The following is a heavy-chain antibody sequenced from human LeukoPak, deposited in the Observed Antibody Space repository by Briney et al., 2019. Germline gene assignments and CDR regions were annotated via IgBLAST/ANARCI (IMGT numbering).Heavy chain of an antibody. J-gene: IGHJ4*02. D-gene: IGHD4-17*01. CDR3: AKRPSDYGDYVTYFDY. Sequence: GGSLRLSCAASGFSFISYGMHWVRQAPGKGLEWVGVISDDGRNKNYADSVKGRFTISRDNPKDTLYLQMNSLRDEDTAVYYCAKRPSDYGDYVTYFDYWGQGTLVTVSS. V-gene: IGHV3-30*18. CDR2: ISDDGRNK. CDR1: GFSFISYG.